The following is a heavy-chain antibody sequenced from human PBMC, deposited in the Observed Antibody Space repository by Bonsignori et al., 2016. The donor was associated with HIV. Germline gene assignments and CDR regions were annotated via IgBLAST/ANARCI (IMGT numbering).Heavy chain of an antibody. J-gene: IGHJ4*02. Sequence: GSLRLSCAVSGYSISSGYYWGWIRQPPGKGLEWIGSIYHSGSTYYNPSLKSRVTISVDTSKNQFSLKLSSVTAADTAVYYCARARKWLPYYWGQGTLVTVSS. V-gene: IGHV4-38-2*01. CDR1: GYSISSGYY. CDR3: ARARKWLPYY. CDR2: IYHSGST. D-gene: IGHD3-22*01.